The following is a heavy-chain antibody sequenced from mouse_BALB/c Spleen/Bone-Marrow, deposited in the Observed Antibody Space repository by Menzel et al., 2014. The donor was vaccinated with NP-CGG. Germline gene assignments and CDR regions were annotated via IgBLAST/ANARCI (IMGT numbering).Heavy chain of an antibody. CDR3: ARTYDYEGAMDY. CDR1: GFSLTSYG. D-gene: IGHD2-4*01. Sequence: VMLVESGPGLVQPSQSLSITCTVSGFSLTSYGVHWVRQSPGEGLEWLGVIWSGGSTDYNAAFISRLGISKDNSKRQVFFKMNSLQANDTAIYYCARTYDYEGAMDYWGQGTSVTVSS. CDR2: IWSGGST. J-gene: IGHJ4*01. V-gene: IGHV2-2*02.